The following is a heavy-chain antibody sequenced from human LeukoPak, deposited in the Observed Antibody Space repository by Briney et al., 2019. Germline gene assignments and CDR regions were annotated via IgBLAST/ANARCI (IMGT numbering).Heavy chain of an antibody. Sequence: SETLSLTCTVSGGSISSGGYYWSWIRQHPGKGLEWIGYIYYSGSTYYNPSLKSRVTISVDTSKNQFSLKLSSVTAADTAVYYCARTRSGYDPSAFDYWGQGTLVTISS. CDR3: ARTRSGYDPSAFDY. CDR1: GGSISSGGYY. J-gene: IGHJ4*02. CDR2: IYYSGST. D-gene: IGHD3-22*01. V-gene: IGHV4-31*03.